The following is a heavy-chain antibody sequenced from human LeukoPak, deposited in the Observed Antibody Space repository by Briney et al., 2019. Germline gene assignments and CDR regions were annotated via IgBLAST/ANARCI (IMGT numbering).Heavy chain of an antibody. D-gene: IGHD3-3*01. CDR1: GFTFSSYS. V-gene: IGHV3-48*01. CDR3: ARQNYDFWSGNPIGAFDI. J-gene: IGHJ3*02. Sequence: GGSLRLSCAASGFTFSSYSMNWVRQAPGKGLEWVSYISSSSSTIYYADSVKGRFTISRDNAKNSLYLQMNSLRAEDTAVYYCARQNYDFWSGNPIGAFDIWGQGTMVTVSS. CDR2: ISSSSSTI.